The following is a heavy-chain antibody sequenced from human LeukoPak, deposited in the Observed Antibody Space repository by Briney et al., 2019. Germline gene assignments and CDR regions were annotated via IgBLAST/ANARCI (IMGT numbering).Heavy chain of an antibody. CDR2: INPDSGAT. CDR1: GYTFTDYY. CDR3: AKGDYYGSGSYYNPTYYFDY. Sequence: ASVKVSCKASGYTFTDYYLHWVRQAPGQGLEWMGWINPDSGATNFAQKFQGRVTLTTDTSISTAYMVLSSLRSDDTAVYYCAKGDYYGSGSYYNPTYYFDYWGQGTLVTVSS. V-gene: IGHV1-2*02. J-gene: IGHJ4*02. D-gene: IGHD3-10*01.